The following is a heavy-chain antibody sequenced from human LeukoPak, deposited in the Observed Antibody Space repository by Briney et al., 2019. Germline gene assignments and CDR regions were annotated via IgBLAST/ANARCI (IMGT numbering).Heavy chain of an antibody. CDR2: IFSSGST. D-gene: IGHD4-23*01. CDR1: GGSISSYY. V-gene: IGHV4-59*01. CDR3: ARGEYGVNSGFWGLFDH. Sequence: SETLSLTCTVSGGSISSYYWSWIRQPPGKGLEWIGYIFSSGSTNYNPPLKSRVTISVDTSKNQFSLKLTSVTAADTAVYYCARGEYGVNSGFWGLFDHWGQGTLVTVSS. J-gene: IGHJ4*02.